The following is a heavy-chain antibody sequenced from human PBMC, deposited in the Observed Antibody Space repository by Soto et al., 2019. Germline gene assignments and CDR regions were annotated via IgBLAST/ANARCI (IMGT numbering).Heavy chain of an antibody. D-gene: IGHD1-26*01. CDR1: GGSISSSNW. CDR2: IYHSGST. J-gene: IGHJ4*02. Sequence: TSQTLSLTSAVSGGSISSSNWWSWVRQPQGKGLEWIGEIYHSGSTNYNPSLKSRVTISVDKSKNQFSLKLSSVTAADTAVYYCARGLISGSHYSWGWYYFDSWGQGTLVT. V-gene: IGHV4-4*02. CDR3: ARGLISGSHYSWGWYYFDS.